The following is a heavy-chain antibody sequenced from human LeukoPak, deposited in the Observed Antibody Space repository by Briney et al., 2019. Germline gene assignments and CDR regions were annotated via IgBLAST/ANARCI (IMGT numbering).Heavy chain of an antibody. CDR3: ARGFWYDTTGWFDP. J-gene: IGHJ5*02. D-gene: IGHD3-22*01. CDR1: GFTFSSYE. Sequence: GGSLRLSCAASGFTFSSYEVNRVRQAPGKGLEWVSYISSSGSTIYYADSVKGRFTISRDNAKNSLYLQMNSLRAEDTVVYYCARGFWYDTTGWFDPWGQGTLVTVAS. V-gene: IGHV3-48*03. CDR2: ISSSGSTI.